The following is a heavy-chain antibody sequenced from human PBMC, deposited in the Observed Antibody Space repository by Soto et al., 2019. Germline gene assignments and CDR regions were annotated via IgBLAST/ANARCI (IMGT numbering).Heavy chain of an antibody. CDR3: ATYGGSYNAFDY. V-gene: IGHV1-69*06. J-gene: IGHJ4*02. Sequence: SVKVSCKASGGTFSSYAISWVRQAPGQGLEWMGGIIPIFGTANYAQKFQGRVTITADKSTSTAYMELSSLRSEDTAVYYCATYGGSYNAFDYWGQGTLVTVSS. CDR1: GGTFSSYA. CDR2: IIPIFGTA. D-gene: IGHD1-26*01.